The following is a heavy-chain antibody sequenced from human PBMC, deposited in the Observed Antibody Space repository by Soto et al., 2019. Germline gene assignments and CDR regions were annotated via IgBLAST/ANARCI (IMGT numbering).Heavy chain of an antibody. CDR2: ISGSGGST. Sequence: EVQLLESGGGLVQPGGSLRLSCAASGFTFSSYAMSWVRQAPGKGLEWVSAISGSGGSTYYADSVKGRFTISRDNSKNPLYLQMNTLRAEDTAVYYCAKDIMGEGEYYDILTGYYPRYYGMDVWGQGTTVTVSS. J-gene: IGHJ6*02. CDR3: AKDIMGEGEYYDILTGYYPRYYGMDV. V-gene: IGHV3-23*01. D-gene: IGHD3-9*01. CDR1: GFTFSSYA.